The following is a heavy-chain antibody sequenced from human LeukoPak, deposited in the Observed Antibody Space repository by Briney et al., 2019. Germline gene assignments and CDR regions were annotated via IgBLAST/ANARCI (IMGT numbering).Heavy chain of an antibody. V-gene: IGHV4-34*01. CDR3: ARLKVRGVYYYYYMDV. J-gene: IGHJ6*03. CDR1: GGSFSGYY. CDR2: INHSGST. D-gene: IGHD3-10*01. Sequence: TSETLSLTCAVYGGSFSGYYWSWIRQPPGKGLEWIGEINHSGSTNYNPSLKSRVTISVDTSKNQFSLKLSSVTAADTAVYYCARLKVRGVYYYYYMDVWGKGTTVTISS.